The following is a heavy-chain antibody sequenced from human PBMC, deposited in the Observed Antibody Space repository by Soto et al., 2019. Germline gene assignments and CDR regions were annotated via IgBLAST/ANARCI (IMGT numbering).Heavy chain of an antibody. V-gene: IGHV3-15*01. D-gene: IGHD1-26*01. Sequence: GGSLRLSCAASGFTFSNAWMSWVRQAPGKGLEWVGRIKSKTDGGTTDYAAPVKGRFTISRDDSKNTLYLQMNSLKTEDTAVYYCTTDLGRWWELLPFDYWGQGTLVTVSS. J-gene: IGHJ4*02. CDR1: GFTFSNAW. CDR3: TTDLGRWWELLPFDY. CDR2: IKSKTDGGTT.